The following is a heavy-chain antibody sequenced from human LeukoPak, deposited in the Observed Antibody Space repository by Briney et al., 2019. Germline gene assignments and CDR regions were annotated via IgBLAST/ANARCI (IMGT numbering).Heavy chain of an antibody. J-gene: IGHJ6*02. CDR2: INHSGST. D-gene: IGHD6-19*01. CDR3: ARTPGIAVAGTGGYYYYGMDV. Sequence: GSLRLSCAASGFTFSSYAMSWVRQPPGKGLEWIGEINHSGSTNYNPSLKSRVTISVDTSKNQFSLKLSSVTAADTAVYYCARTPGIAVAGTGGYYYYGMDVWGQGTTVTVSS. V-gene: IGHV4-34*01. CDR1: GFTFSSYA.